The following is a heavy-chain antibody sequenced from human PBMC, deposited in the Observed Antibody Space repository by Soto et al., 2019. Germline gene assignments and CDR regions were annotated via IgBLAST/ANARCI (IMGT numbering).Heavy chain of an antibody. CDR3: ARDKDRYCSGGSCPDAFDI. D-gene: IGHD2-15*01. Sequence: ASETLSLTCTVSGGSISSYYWSWIRQPPGKGLEWIGYIYYSGSTNYNPSLKSRVTISVDTSKNQFSLKLSSVTAADTAVYYCARDKDRYCSGGSCPDAFDIWGQGTMVTVS. V-gene: IGHV4-59*01. J-gene: IGHJ3*02. CDR1: GGSISSYY. CDR2: IYYSGST.